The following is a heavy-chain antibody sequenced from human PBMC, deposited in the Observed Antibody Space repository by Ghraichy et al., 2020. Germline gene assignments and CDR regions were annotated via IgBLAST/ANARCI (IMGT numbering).Heavy chain of an antibody. CDR1: GFTFSDYW. CDR2: IKTNGNER. V-gene: IGHV3-7*03. CDR3: ATDLNHDGG. J-gene: IGHJ4*02. Sequence: GALRLSCAASGFTFSDYWMTWVRQAPGKGLEWVASIKTNGNERKYLDSLRGRFTISRDNAKNSLYLQMNSLRVDDTAVYYCATDLNHDGGWGQGTLVTVSS. D-gene: IGHD5-24*01.